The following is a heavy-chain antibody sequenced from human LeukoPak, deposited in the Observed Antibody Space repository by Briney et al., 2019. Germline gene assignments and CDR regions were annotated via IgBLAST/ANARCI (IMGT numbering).Heavy chain of an antibody. CDR3: ARDMMGNSGWPHDY. CDR2: ISSGGTYT. V-gene: IGHV3-21*01. D-gene: IGHD6-19*01. CDR1: GFTFHDYS. J-gene: IGHJ4*02. Sequence: GGSLRLSCAASGFTFHDYSVNRVRQAPGKGLEWVSAISSGGTYTYYADSVKGRFTISRDNGENSLSLQMNSLRAEDTAVYYCARDMMGNSGWPHDYWGQGTLVTVSS.